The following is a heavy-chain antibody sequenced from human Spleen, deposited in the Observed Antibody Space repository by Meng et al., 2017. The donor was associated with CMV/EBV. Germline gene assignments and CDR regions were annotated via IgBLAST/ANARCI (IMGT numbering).Heavy chain of an antibody. V-gene: IGHV3-21*04. J-gene: IGHJ3*02. CDR2: ISSSSSYI. CDR1: GFTFSSYS. D-gene: IGHD1-26*01. Sequence: GESLKISCAASGFTFSSYSMNWVRQAPGKGLEWVSSISSSSSYIYYADSVKGRFTISRDNAKNSLYLQMNSLRAEDTAVYYCARDGTGSGGFDIWGQGTMVTVSS. CDR3: ARDGTGSGGFDI.